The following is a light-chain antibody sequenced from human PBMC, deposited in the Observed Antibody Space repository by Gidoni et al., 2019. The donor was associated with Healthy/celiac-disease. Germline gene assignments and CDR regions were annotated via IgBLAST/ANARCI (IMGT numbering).Light chain of an antibody. V-gene: IGKV1-39*01. Sequence: DIKMTQSPSSLSASVGDRVTSTCRASQSISSYLNWYQQKPGKAPKLLINAASSLQSGVASRFSGSGSGTDFTLTISSLQPEDFATYYCQQSYSTPRTFGQXTKVEIK. J-gene: IGKJ1*01. CDR2: AAS. CDR3: QQSYSTPRT. CDR1: QSISSY.